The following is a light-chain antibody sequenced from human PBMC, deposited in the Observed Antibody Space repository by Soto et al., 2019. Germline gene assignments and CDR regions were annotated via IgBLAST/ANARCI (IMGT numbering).Light chain of an antibody. J-gene: IGKJ2*01. CDR2: VGS. V-gene: IGKV3-20*01. CDR3: QKYGDLPLT. CDR1: QNVINSH. Sequence: DIVLTQSPATLYLSPGERVNLSCRASQNVINSHVAWYRQNPGQPPRLLIQVGSRMATGVADSFSGDGSGKDFTLTIRRLDPEDFAVYFCQKYGDLPLTFGRGTRLEMK.